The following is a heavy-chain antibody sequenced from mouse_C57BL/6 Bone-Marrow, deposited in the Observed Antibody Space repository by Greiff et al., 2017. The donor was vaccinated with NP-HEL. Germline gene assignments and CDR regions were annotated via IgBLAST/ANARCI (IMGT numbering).Heavy chain of an antibody. Sequence: VQLQQSGTVLARPGASVKMSCKTSGYTFTSYWMHWVKQRPGQGLEWIGAIYPGNSDTSYNQKFKGKAKLTAVTSASTAYMELSSLTNEDSAVYYCTRGTTVVARGYYFDYWGQGTTLTVSS. CDR3: TRGTTVVARGYYFDY. J-gene: IGHJ2*01. CDR1: GYTFTSYW. D-gene: IGHD1-1*01. CDR2: IYPGNSDT. V-gene: IGHV1-5*01.